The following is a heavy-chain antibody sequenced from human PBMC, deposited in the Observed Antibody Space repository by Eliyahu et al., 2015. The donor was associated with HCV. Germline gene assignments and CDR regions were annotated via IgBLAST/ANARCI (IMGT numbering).Heavy chain of an antibody. D-gene: IGHD3-22*01. CDR2: ISWNGGSI. Sequence: EVQLVESGGGLVQPGRSLRLSCAASGFTFDXYAMXWVRPKLEGRVVEXVSGISWNGGSIGYADSVKGRVTISRDNAKNSLYLQMNSLRVEDTALYYCVKDWRGRSSGPKDYFDLWGRGTLVTVSS. CDR3: VKDWRGRSSGPKDYFDL. J-gene: IGHJ2*01. CDR1: GFTFDXYA. V-gene: IGHV3-9*01.